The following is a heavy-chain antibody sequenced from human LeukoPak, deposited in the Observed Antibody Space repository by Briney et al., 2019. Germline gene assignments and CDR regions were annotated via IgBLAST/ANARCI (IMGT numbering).Heavy chain of an antibody. Sequence: PGGSLRLSCAASGFTFSSYWMHWVRQAPGKGLEWVSSISSSSSYIYYADSVKGRFTISRDNAKNSLYLQMNSLRAEDTAVYYCARDSYCSSTSCYVLYAFDIWGQGTMVTVSS. D-gene: IGHD2-2*01. CDR1: GFTFSSYW. CDR3: ARDSYCSSTSCYVLYAFDI. J-gene: IGHJ3*02. V-gene: IGHV3-21*01. CDR2: ISSSSSYI.